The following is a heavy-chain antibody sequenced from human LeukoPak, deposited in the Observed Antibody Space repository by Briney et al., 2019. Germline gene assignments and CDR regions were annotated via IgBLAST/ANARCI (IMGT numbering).Heavy chain of an antibody. V-gene: IGHV4-34*01. Sequence: SETLSLTCAVYGGSFSGYYWSWIRQPPGKGLEWIGEINHSGSTNYNPSLKSRVTISVDTSKNQFSLKVRSVTAADTAVYYCARVSPNTVTTLQYFDYWGQGTLVTVSS. CDR1: GGSFSGYY. J-gene: IGHJ4*02. D-gene: IGHD4-17*01. CDR2: INHSGST. CDR3: ARVSPNTVTTLQYFDY.